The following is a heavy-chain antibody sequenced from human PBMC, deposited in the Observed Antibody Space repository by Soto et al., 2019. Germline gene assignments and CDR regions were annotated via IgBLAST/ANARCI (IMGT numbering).Heavy chain of an antibody. V-gene: IGHV3-30*18. CDR3: AKEISSGYYYLDY. CDR1: GFTFSSYG. Sequence: PGGSLRLSCGASGFTFSSYGMHWVRQAPGKGLEWVAVISYDGSNKYYADSVKGRFTISRDNSKNTLYLQMNSLRAEDTAVYYCAKEISSGYYYLDYWGQGTLVTVSS. CDR2: ISYDGSNK. J-gene: IGHJ4*02. D-gene: IGHD3-22*01.